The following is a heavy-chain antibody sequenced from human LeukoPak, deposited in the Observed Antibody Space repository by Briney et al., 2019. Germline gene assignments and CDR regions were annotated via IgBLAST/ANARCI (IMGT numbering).Heavy chain of an antibody. D-gene: IGHD3-9*01. CDR1: GYTFTDYY. CDR3: ARDFESGYDILTGYFYYFDY. Sequence: ASVKVSCKASGYTFTDYYMHWVRQAPGQGLEWMGWISAYNGNTNYAQKLQGRVTMTTDTSTSTAYMELRSLRSDDTAVYYCARDFESGYDILTGYFYYFDYWGQGTLVTVSS. V-gene: IGHV1-18*04. CDR2: ISAYNGNT. J-gene: IGHJ4*02.